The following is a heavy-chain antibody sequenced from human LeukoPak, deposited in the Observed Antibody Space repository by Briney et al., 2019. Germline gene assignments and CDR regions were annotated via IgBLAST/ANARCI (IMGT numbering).Heavy chain of an antibody. Sequence: SETLSLTCTVSGGSISSYYWSWIRQPPGKGLEWIGYIYYSGSTNYNPSLKSRVTISVDTSKNQFSLKLSSVTAADTAVYYCAKDGDTMSGTYYYDMDVWGKGTTVTIS. V-gene: IGHV4-59*01. J-gene: IGHJ6*03. CDR2: IYYSGST. CDR3: AKDGDTMSGTYYYDMDV. CDR1: GGSISSYY. D-gene: IGHD1-26*01.